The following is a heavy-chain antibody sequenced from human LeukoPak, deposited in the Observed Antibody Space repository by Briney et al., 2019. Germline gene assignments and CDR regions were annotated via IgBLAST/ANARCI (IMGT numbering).Heavy chain of an antibody. CDR1: GFTFSSYD. CDR3: ARVPTLGDYYYGMDV. J-gene: IGHJ6*02. Sequence: GGSLRLSCAASGFTFSSYDMPWVRQATGKGLEWVSAIGTAGDTYYPGSVKGRFTISRENAKNSLYLQMNSLRAGDTAVYYCARVPTLGDYYYGMDVWGQGTTVTVSS. V-gene: IGHV3-13*01. D-gene: IGHD4-17*01. CDR2: IGTAGDT.